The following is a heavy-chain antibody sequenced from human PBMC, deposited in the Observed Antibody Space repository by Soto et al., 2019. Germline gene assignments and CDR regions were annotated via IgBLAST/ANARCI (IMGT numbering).Heavy chain of an antibody. V-gene: IGHV3-33*01. J-gene: IGHJ4*02. Sequence: TGGSLRLSCAASGFTFSSYGMHWVRQAPGKGLEWVAVIWYDGSNKYYADSVKGRFTISRDNSKNTLYLQMNSLRAEDTAVYYCAREWSQAMVIGGPVYWGQGTLVTVSS. CDR2: IWYDGSNK. CDR1: GFTFSSYG. CDR3: AREWSQAMVIGGPVY. D-gene: IGHD5-18*01.